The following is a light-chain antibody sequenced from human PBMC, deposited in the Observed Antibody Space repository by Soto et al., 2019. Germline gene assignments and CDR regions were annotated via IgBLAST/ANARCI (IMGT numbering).Light chain of an antibody. CDR2: YVS. CDR3: QQGYTSSIT. CDR1: QSIGKH. J-gene: IGKJ5*01. Sequence: DIQMTQSPSSLSASVGDRVTITCRASQSIGKHLNWYQQKPGKAPKFLIYYVSNLQSGVPSRFSGSGSGTDFTLTIDSLQPEDVATYYCQQGYTSSITFGQGRRLEI. V-gene: IGKV1-39*01.